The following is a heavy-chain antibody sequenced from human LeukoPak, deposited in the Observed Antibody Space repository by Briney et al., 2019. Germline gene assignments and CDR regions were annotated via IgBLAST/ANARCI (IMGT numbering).Heavy chain of an antibody. CDR2: IYYSGST. V-gene: IGHV4-31*03. CDR3: ARVGMGETTVTTSGY. Sequence: PSQTLSLTCTVSGGSISSGGYYWSWIRLHPGKGLEWIGYIYYSGSTYYNPSLKSRVTISVDTSKNQFSLKLSSVTAADTAVYYCARVGMGETTVTTSGYWGQGTLVTVSS. D-gene: IGHD4-17*01. J-gene: IGHJ4*02. CDR1: GGSISSGGYY.